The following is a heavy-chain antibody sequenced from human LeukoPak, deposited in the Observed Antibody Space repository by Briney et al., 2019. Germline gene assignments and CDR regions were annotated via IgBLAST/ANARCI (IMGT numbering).Heavy chain of an antibody. CDR2: ISGSGGST. J-gene: IGHJ5*02. CDR3: ARDMDLGSYGFEWFDP. D-gene: IGHD3-16*01. CDR1: GFTFSSYS. Sequence: GGSLRLSCAASGFTFSSYSMNWVRQAPGKGLEWVSAISGSGGSTYYADSVKGRFTISRDNSKNTLYLQMNSLRAEDTAVYYCARDMDLGSYGFEWFDPWGQGTLVTVSS. V-gene: IGHV3-23*01.